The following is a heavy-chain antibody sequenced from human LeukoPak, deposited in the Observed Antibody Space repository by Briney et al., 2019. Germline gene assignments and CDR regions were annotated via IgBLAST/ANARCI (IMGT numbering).Heavy chain of an antibody. CDR2: ISGSGGST. CDR3: ATGRTIVVVPAAMPAY. V-gene: IGHV3-23*01. Sequence: GGSLRLSCAASGFTFSSYAMSWVRQAPGKGLEWVSAISGSGGSTYYADSVKGRFTISRDNSKNTLYLQMNSLRAEDTAVYYCATGRTIVVVPAAMPAYWGQGTLVTVSS. CDR1: GFTFSSYA. J-gene: IGHJ4*02. D-gene: IGHD2-2*01.